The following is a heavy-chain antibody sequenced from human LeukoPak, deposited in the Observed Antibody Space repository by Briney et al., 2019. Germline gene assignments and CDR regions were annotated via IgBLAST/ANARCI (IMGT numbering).Heavy chain of an antibody. CDR1: GDTVSSYV. Sequence: ASVTVSCKASGDTVSSYVISWVRQAPGQGLEWMGGILPIFGTAIYAQKFQGRVTVTADEPTSTAYMELSSLRSEDTAVYYCARAEDQGRYFDWLPGFASWGQGTLVTVSS. D-gene: IGHD3-9*01. V-gene: IGHV1-69*13. CDR2: ILPIFGTA. CDR3: ARAEDQGRYFDWLPGFAS. J-gene: IGHJ5*01.